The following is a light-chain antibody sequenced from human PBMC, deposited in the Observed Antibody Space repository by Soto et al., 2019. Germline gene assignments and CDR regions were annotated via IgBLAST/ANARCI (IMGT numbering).Light chain of an antibody. CDR3: QQYSNWPLT. Sequence: EIVMTQSPVILSVSPGERATLSCRASQSVSSSYLAWYQQKPGQAPRLLIFGAPTRAAGIPARFSGSGSGTEFTLTISSLQSEDFAVYYCQQYSNWPLTFGGGTKVDIK. J-gene: IGKJ4*01. CDR2: GAP. V-gene: IGKV3-15*01. CDR1: QSVSSSY.